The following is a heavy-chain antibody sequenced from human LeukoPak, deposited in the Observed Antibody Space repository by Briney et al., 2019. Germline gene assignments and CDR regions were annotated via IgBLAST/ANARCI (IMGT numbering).Heavy chain of an antibody. Sequence: SETLSLTCTISGGSVSDYYWSWIRQSPGKGLEWIGYIYHTGSTSYSPSLKSRVTIDTSQNQFSLKLSSVTAADTAVYYCARGRRVLRYFDWLNYYFDYWGQGTLVTVSS. CDR2: IYHTGST. J-gene: IGHJ4*02. V-gene: IGHV4-59*02. D-gene: IGHD3-9*01. CDR1: GGSVSDYY. CDR3: ARGRRVLRYFDWLNYYFDY.